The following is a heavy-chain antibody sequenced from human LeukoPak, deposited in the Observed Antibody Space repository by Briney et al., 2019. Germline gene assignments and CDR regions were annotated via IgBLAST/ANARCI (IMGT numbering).Heavy chain of an antibody. CDR2: ISAYNGNT. CDR1: GYTFTTYD. Sequence: ASQKLSCKASGYTFTTYDVTWVRNAPGQRLEWVGWISAYNGNTNYAKNLQGRVTMTTDTSTTTTNKEFRSLRSDDTAAAAVTRVTDNYWGQGTLVTVSS. V-gene: IGHV1-18*01. D-gene: IGHD6-13*01. CDR3: TRVTDNY. J-gene: IGHJ4*02.